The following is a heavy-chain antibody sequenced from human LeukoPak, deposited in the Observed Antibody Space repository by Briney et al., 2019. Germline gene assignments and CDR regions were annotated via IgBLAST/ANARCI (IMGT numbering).Heavy chain of an antibody. CDR2: LYYSGSTST. CDR1: GDSMRNYY. D-gene: IGHD4-23*01. J-gene: IGHJ4*02. CDR3: ATRTKYGGHFDY. Sequence: SETLSLTCNVSGDSMRNYYWNWIRQTPGKGLEWIGHLYYSGSTSTTYSPSLTSRVIISLDAPKNQFSLKLSSLTAADTAVYYCATRTKYGGHFDYWGQGTLVTVSS. V-gene: IGHV4-59*08.